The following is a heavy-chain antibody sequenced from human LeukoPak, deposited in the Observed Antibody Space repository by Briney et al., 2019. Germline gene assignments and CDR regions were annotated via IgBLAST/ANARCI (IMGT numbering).Heavy chain of an antibody. Sequence: GGSLRLSCAASGFTFSSYWMSWVLQAPGKGLEWVANIKQDGSEKYYVDSVKGRFTISRDNAKNSLYLQMNSLRAEDTAVYYCARDSGIAANVGYSWLDPWGQGTLVTVSS. D-gene: IGHD6-13*01. V-gene: IGHV3-7*03. CDR1: GFTFSSYW. CDR3: ARDSGIAANVGYSWLDP. J-gene: IGHJ5*02. CDR2: IKQDGSEK.